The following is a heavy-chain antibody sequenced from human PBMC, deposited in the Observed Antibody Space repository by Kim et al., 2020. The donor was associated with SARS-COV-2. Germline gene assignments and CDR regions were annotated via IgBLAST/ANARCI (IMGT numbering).Heavy chain of an antibody. CDR2: INQDGSES. V-gene: IGHV3-7*01. CDR3: ARSVFGDNY. CDR1: GFTFSHDW. D-gene: IGHD3-10*02. Sequence: GGSLILSCAASGFTFSHDWMTWVRQAPGKGLEWVANINQDGSESYYVDSVKGRFTISRDNAKNSLYLQMNSLRVEDTAVYYCARSVFGDNYWGQGTLVSV. J-gene: IGHJ4*02.